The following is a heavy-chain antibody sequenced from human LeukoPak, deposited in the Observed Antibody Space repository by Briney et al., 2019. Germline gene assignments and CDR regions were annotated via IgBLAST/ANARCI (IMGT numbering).Heavy chain of an antibody. CDR2: INTNTGNP. D-gene: IGHD3-22*01. CDR1: GYTFTSYA. CDR3: AGLPHYDSSGYYYPLEDAFDI. V-gene: IGHV7-4-1*02. J-gene: IGHJ3*02. Sequence: ASVTVSCKASGYTFTSYAMNWVRQAPGQGLEWMGWINTNTGNPTYAQGFTGRFVFSLDTSVSTAYLQISSLKAEDTAVYYCAGLPHYDSSGYYYPLEDAFDIWGQGTMVTVSS.